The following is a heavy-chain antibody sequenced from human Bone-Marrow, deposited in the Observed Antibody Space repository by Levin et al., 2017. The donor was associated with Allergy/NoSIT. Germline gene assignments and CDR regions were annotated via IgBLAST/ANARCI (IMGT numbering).Heavy chain of an antibody. CDR1: GGSISTYY. J-gene: IGHJ6*03. V-gene: IGHV4-59*01. CDR2: IYYSGST. Sequence: SETLSLTCTVSGGSISTYYWSWIRQPPEKRLEWIGYIYYSGSTKYNPSLKSRVTLLVDTSKNLFSLKLSSVTAADPAVYFCARAIPSGGNSYYYYYMDVWGKGTTVTVSS. D-gene: IGHD4-23*01. CDR3: ARAIPSGGNSYYYYYMDV.